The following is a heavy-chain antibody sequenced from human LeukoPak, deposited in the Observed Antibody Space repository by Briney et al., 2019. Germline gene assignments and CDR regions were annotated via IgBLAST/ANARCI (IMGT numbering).Heavy chain of an antibody. CDR2: ISAYNGNT. J-gene: IGHJ6*02. CDR1: GYTFTSYG. V-gene: IGHV1-18*01. Sequence: ASGKVSCKASGYTFTSYGISWVRHAPGQGLEWMGWISAYNGNTNYAQKLQGRVTMTTDTSTSTAYMELRSLRSDDTAVYYCARTGDLDYYYYGMDVWGQGTTVTVSS. D-gene: IGHD4-17*01. CDR3: ARTGDLDYYYYGMDV.